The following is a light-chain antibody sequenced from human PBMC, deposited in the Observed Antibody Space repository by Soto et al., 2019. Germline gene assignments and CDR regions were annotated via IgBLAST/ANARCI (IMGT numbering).Light chain of an antibody. J-gene: IGLJ2*01. CDR1: SSDVGAYDY. V-gene: IGLV2-14*01. Sequence: QSALTQPASVSGSLGQSITISCSGTSSDVGAYDYVSWYQQHPGKVPKLMLFEVTNRPSGVSNRFSGSKSGNTASLTISRLQAEDEADYYCSSYTSSSTLVFGGGTKLTVL. CDR3: SSYTSSSTLV. CDR2: EVT.